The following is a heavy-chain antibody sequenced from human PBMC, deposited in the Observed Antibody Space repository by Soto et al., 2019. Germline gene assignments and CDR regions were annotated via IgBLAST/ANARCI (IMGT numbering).Heavy chain of an antibody. J-gene: IGHJ6*02. CDR2: IDPSDSYT. CDR1: VYSFTSYW. V-gene: IGHV5-10-1*01. D-gene: IGHD5-18*01. Sequence: GESLKISCKGSVYSFTSYWISWVRQMPGKGLEWMGRIDPSDSYTNYSPSFQGHVTISADKSISTVYLQWSSLKASDTAMYYCAIRLRGYSYGYTGGMDVWGQGTTVTVSS. CDR3: AIRLRGYSYGYTGGMDV.